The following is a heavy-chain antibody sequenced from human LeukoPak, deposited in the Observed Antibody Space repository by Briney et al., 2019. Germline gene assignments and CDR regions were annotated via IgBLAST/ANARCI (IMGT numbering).Heavy chain of an antibody. J-gene: IGHJ5*02. CDR2: IYNSGST. Sequence: SETLSLACSVSGGSISSSTYYWGWIRQPPGKGLEWIGNIYNSGSTYYNPSLKSRVTISVDTSKNQFSLKLSSVTAADTAVYYCARQAYSSNLGWFDPWGQGTLVTVSS. CDR3: ARQAYSSNLGWFDP. V-gene: IGHV4-39*01. D-gene: IGHD6-13*01. CDR1: GGSISSSTYY.